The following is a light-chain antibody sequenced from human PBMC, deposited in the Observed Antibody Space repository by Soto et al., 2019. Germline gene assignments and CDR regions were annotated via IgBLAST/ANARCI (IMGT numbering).Light chain of an antibody. CDR1: RTILSSSNNMNY. Sequence: IVMIQSPDSLAVSLGERATINCKSSRTILSSSNNMNYLAWYQQKPGQPPRLLIYWASTRSSGVPDRFSGSGSGTDFTITISSLQAEDVAVYYCQQYYSSPFTFGPGTKVDIK. J-gene: IGKJ3*01. V-gene: IGKV4-1*01. CDR3: QQYYSSPFT. CDR2: WAS.